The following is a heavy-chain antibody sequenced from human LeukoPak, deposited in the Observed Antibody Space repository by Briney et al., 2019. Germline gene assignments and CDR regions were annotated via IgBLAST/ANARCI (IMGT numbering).Heavy chain of an antibody. CDR3: ARWYCSSTNCYYDY. Sequence: TGGSLRLSCAASGVTVSSNYMSWVRQAPGKGLEWFSFIYNDGRTQHTDSVKGRFTISRDNSKNTLFLQMNSLRAADTAVYYCARWYCSSTNCYYDYWGQGTLVTVSS. D-gene: IGHD2-2*01. J-gene: IGHJ4*02. V-gene: IGHV3-53*01. CDR1: GVTVSSNY. CDR2: IYNDGRT.